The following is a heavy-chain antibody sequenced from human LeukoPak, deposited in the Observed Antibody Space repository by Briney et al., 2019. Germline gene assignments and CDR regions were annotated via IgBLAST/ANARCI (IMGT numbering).Heavy chain of an antibody. Sequence: SGPTLVNPTQTLTLTCTFSGFSLRTSGVGVGWIRQPPGKALEWLALIYCNDDKRYSPSLKDRLTITKDTSKNQVVLTMTNMDPVDTATYYCAHKNYDIKWDYFDYWGQGTLVTVSS. D-gene: IGHD3-9*01. CDR1: GFSLRTSGVG. V-gene: IGHV2-5*01. J-gene: IGHJ4*02. CDR3: AHKNYDIKWDYFDY. CDR2: IYCNDDK.